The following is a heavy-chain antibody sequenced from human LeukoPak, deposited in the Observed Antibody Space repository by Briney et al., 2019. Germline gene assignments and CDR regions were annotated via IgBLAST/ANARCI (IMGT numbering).Heavy chain of an antibody. D-gene: IGHD2-2*01. Sequence: SETLSLTCTVSGGSISSYYWSWIRQPPGKGLEWIGYIYYSGSTNYNPSLKSRVTMSVDTSKNQFSLKLSSVTAADTAVYYCARDQVVVVPAAMTPYYYYYMDVWGKGTTVTVSS. J-gene: IGHJ6*03. V-gene: IGHV4-59*12. CDR1: GGSISSYY. CDR2: IYYSGST. CDR3: ARDQVVVVPAAMTPYYYYYMDV.